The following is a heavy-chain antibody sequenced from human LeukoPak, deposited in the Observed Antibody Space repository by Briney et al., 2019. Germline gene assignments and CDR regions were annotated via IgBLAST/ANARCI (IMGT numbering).Heavy chain of an antibody. CDR3: ARSRPYSSSWYSFDY. J-gene: IGHJ4*02. CDR1: GGSISSYY. Sequence: KTSETLSLTCTVSGGSISSYYWSWIRQPPGKGLEWIGYIYYSGSTNYNPSLKSRVTISVDTSKNQFSLKLSSVTAADTAVYYCARSRPYSSSWYSFDYWGQGTLVTVSS. CDR2: IYYSGST. V-gene: IGHV4-59*08. D-gene: IGHD6-13*01.